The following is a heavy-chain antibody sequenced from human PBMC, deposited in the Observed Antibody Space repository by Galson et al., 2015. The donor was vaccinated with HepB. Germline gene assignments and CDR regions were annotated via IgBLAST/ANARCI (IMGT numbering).Heavy chain of an antibody. J-gene: IGHJ3*02. CDR2: IIPIFGTA. V-gene: IGHV1-69*13. CDR3: ARDYYGSGHTAAGPYDAFDI. Sequence: SVKVSCKASGGTFSSYAISWVRQAPGQGLEWMGGIIPIFGTANYAQKFQGRVTITADESTSTAYMELSSLRSEDTAVYYCARDYYGSGHTAAGPYDAFDIWGQGTMVTVSS. D-gene: IGHD3-10*01. CDR1: GGTFSSYA.